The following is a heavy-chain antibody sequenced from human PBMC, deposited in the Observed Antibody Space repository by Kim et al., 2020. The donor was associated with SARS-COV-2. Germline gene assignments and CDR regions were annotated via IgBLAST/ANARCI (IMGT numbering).Heavy chain of an antibody. D-gene: IGHD6-19*01. CDR3: AKDHPSSGWPAFDS. J-gene: IGHJ4*02. CDR2: VNNGGNA. CDR1: GFTFSSRA. V-gene: IGHV3-23*01. Sequence: GGSLRLSCAASGFTFSSRAMSWVRQAPGKGPEWVASVNNGGNAYYADSVKGRFTVSRDITRHTLYLQMNSLRAEDTALYFCAKDHPSSGWPAFDSWGQG.